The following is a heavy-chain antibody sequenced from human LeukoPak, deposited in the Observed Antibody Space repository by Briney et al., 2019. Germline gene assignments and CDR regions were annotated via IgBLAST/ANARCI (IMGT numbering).Heavy chain of an antibody. D-gene: IGHD6-13*01. J-gene: IGHJ5*02. V-gene: IGHV4-31*03. CDR2: IYYSGST. Sequence: SETLSLTCTVSGGSISSGGYYWSWIRQHPGKGLEWIGYIYYSGSTHYNPSLKSRVTTSVDTSKNQFSLKLSSVTAADTAVYYCARVKIAAAGYNWFDPWGQGTLVTVSS. CDR3: ARVKIAAAGYNWFDP. CDR1: GGSISSGGYY.